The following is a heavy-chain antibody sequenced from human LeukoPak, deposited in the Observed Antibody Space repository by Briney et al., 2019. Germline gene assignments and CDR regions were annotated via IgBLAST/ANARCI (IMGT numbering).Heavy chain of an antibody. V-gene: IGHV5-51*01. Sequence: GESLKISCKGSGYSFTSYWIGWVRQMPGKGLEWMGIIYPGDSDTRYSPSFQGQVTISADKSISTAYLQWSSLKASDTAMYYCARWGCKWEQLNWFDPWGQGTLVTVSS. CDR1: GYSFTSYW. D-gene: IGHD1-26*01. J-gene: IGHJ5*02. CDR3: ARWGCKWEQLNWFDP. CDR2: IYPGDSDT.